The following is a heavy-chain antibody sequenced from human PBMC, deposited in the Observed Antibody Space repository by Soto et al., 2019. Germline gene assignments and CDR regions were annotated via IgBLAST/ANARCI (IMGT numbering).Heavy chain of an antibody. J-gene: IGHJ4*02. CDR2: IRGDGSIT. V-gene: IGHV3-74*01. Sequence: GGSLRLSCAASGFTFSVYGMHWVRQVPGKGLVWVSRIRGDGSITNYADSVKGRFTISRDNAKNTVYLQMNSLSAEDTAVYYCARERSGDFDYWGQGTLVTVSS. D-gene: IGHD6-19*01. CDR3: ARERSGDFDY. CDR1: GFTFSVYG.